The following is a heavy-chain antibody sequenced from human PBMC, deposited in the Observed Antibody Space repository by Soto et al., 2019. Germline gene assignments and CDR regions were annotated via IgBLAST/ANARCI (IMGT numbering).Heavy chain of an antibody. CDR1: GYIFTNFY. CDR2: INPNGGST. CDR3: TRGLASADY. V-gene: IGHV1-46*03. J-gene: IGHJ4*02. Sequence: QVQLVQPRAEVKKPGASVKFSCKASGYIFTNFYIHWVRQAPGQGLEWIGIINPNGGSTNYAQNFQGRVTMTRDTSTSTVYMDLSSLRSEDTAVYYCTRGLASADYRGQGTLINVSS. D-gene: IGHD6-6*01.